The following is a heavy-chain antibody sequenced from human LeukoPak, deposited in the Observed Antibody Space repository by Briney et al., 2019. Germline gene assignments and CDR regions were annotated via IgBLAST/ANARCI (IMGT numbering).Heavy chain of an antibody. Sequence: QPGRSLRLSCAASGFTFSSYTMHWVRQAPGKGLEWVAVISHDGSNKYYADSVKGRFTISSDTSKNTLYLQMNSLRAEDTAVYYCARDLSPVVRASPMGYWGQGTLVTVSS. V-gene: IGHV3-30-3*01. CDR3: ARDLSPVVRASPMGY. CDR1: GFTFSSYT. D-gene: IGHD3-10*01. CDR2: ISHDGSNK. J-gene: IGHJ4*02.